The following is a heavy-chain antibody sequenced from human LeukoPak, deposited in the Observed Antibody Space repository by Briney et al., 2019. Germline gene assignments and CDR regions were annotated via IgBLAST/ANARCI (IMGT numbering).Heavy chain of an antibody. V-gene: IGHV3-23*01. J-gene: IGHJ6*02. CDR2: ISGSGGST. CDR3: GKGLGLLSYYGMDV. CDR1: GFTFSSYA. Sequence: GGSLRLSCAASGFTFSSYAMSWVRQAPGKGLEWVSAISGSGGSTYYADSVKGRFTISRDNSKNTLYLQMNSLRAEDTAVYYCGKGLGLLSYYGMDVWGQGTTVTVSS. D-gene: IGHD3-9*01.